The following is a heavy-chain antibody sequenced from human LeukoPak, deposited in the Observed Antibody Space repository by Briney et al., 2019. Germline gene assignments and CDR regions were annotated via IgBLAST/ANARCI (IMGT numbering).Heavy chain of an antibody. CDR1: GFTFSSYG. Sequence: GGSLRLSCAASGFTFSSYGMHWVRQAPGKGLEWVAFIRYDGSNKYYADSVKGRFTISRDNSKNTLYLQMNSLRAEDTAVYYCAIDLTIFGVVSDFDLWGRGTLVTVSS. V-gene: IGHV3-30*02. CDR2: IRYDGSNK. J-gene: IGHJ2*01. D-gene: IGHD3-3*01. CDR3: AIDLTIFGVVSDFDL.